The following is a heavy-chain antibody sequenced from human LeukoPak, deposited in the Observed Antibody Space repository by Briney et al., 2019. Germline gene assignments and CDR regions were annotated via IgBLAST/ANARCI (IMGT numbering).Heavy chain of an antibody. V-gene: IGHV3-11*06. Sequence: PGGSLRLSCAASGFTFSDYYMSWIRQAPGKGLEWVSYISSSSSYTNYADSVKGRFTISRDNAKNSLYLQMNSLRAEGTAVYYCAREWIPYSRDDYWGQGTLVTVSS. CDR3: AREWIPYSRDDY. J-gene: IGHJ4*02. CDR1: GFTFSDYY. CDR2: ISSSSSYT. D-gene: IGHD6-13*01.